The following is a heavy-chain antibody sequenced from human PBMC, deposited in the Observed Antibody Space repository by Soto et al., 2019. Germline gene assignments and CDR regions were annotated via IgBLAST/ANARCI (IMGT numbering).Heavy chain of an antibody. CDR3: ARVERGTATTVVDAFDI. J-gene: IGHJ3*02. V-gene: IGHV4-34*01. Sequence: QVQLQQWGAGLLKPSETLSLTCAVYGGFVSSGTYYWSWIRQPPGKGLEWIGEMRHSGGTNFSPSLKSRVTISVDTSKNQFSLKMSSVTAADTALYYCARVERGTATTVVDAFDIWGPGTMVTVSS. D-gene: IGHD1-1*01. CDR2: MRHSGGT. CDR1: GGFVSSGTYY.